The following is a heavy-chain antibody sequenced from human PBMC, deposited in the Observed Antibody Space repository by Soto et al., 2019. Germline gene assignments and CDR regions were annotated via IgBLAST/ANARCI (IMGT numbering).Heavy chain of an antibody. J-gene: IGHJ6*02. V-gene: IGHV4-39*01. Sequence: SETLSLTCTVSGGSIRSSSYYWGWGRPPPGKGLEWIGSIYYSGSTYYNPSLKSRVTISVDTSKNQFSLKLSSVTAADTAVYYCARQGGVVGYYYYGMDVWGQGTTVPVSS. D-gene: IGHD1-26*01. CDR2: IYYSGST. CDR3: ARQGGVVGYYYYGMDV. CDR1: GGSIRSSSYY.